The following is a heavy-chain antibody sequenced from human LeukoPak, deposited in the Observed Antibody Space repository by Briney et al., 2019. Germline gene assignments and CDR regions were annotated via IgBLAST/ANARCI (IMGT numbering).Heavy chain of an antibody. CDR2: IYSGGIT. Sequence: GGSLRLSCAASGFTVSSNYMSWVRQAPGKGLEWVSVIYSGGITYYADSVKGRFTISRDNAKNTLYLQMNSLRAEDTAVYYCARDRNTIFGHYNWFDPWGQGTLVTVSS. J-gene: IGHJ5*02. V-gene: IGHV3-53*01. D-gene: IGHD3-3*01. CDR3: ARDRNTIFGHYNWFDP. CDR1: GFTVSSNY.